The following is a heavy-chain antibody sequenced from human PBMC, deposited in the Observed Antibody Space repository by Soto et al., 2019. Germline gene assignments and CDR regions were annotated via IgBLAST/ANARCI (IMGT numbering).Heavy chain of an antibody. CDR1: GFTFSSYG. CDR3: AREPPYCSGGSCSHFDY. V-gene: IGHV3-33*01. D-gene: IGHD2-15*01. J-gene: IGHJ4*02. CDR2: IWYDGSNK. Sequence: GGSLRLSCAASGFTFSSYGMHWVRQAPGKGLEWVAVIWYDGSNKYYADSVKGRFTISRDNSKNTLYLQMNSLRAEDTAVYYCAREPPYCSGGSCSHFDYWGQGTLVTVSS.